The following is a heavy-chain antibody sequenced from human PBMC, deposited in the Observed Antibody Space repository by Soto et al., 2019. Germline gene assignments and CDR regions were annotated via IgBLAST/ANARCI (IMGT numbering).Heavy chain of an antibody. D-gene: IGHD1-1*01. V-gene: IGHV2-5*02. Sequence: QITLKESGPTLVEPTQTLTLTCSFSGFSLTSSGVGVGWLRQAPGKALECLGIIYWDGDRRYNPSLKERLTSTKDPSQNQVVLTTTYMEPVDTATYYRAHRVPNNSYWDGGWFDPWGQGTLVTVS. J-gene: IGHJ5*02. CDR1: GFSLTSSGVG. CDR3: AHRVPNNSYWDGGWFDP. CDR2: IYWDGDR.